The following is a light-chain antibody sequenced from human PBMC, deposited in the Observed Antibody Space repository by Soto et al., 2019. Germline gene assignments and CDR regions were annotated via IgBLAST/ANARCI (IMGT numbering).Light chain of an antibody. Sequence: QSVLTQPASVSGSPGQSITISCTGTSSDVGGYNYVSWYQRHPGKAPKLMIYDVSNRPSGVSNRFSGSKSGNTASLTISGLQAEDEADYYCSSYTSSRTLVFGTGTKVTVL. CDR3: SSYTSSRTLV. CDR1: SSDVGGYNY. CDR2: DVS. V-gene: IGLV2-14*01. J-gene: IGLJ1*01.